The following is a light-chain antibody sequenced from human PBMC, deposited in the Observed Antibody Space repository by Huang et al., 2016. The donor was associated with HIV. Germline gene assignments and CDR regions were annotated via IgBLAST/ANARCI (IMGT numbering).Light chain of an antibody. Sequence: DIQMAQSPSTLSASVGDRVTITCRASQSINSWLAWYQHKPGKAPKLLIYKASTLENGVPTRVSGSGSGTEFTLTLSSLQPDDFATYYCQQYSSYSTFGQGTKVEMK. CDR3: QQYSSYST. V-gene: IGKV1-5*03. CDR1: QSINSW. CDR2: KAS. J-gene: IGKJ1*01.